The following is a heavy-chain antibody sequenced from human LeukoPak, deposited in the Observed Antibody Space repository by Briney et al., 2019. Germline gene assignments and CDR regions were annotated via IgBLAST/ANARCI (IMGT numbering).Heavy chain of an antibody. J-gene: IGHJ4*02. Sequence: SVKVSCKASGGTFSSYAISWVRQAPGQGLEWMGGIIPIFGTANYAQKFQGRVTINADESTSTAYMELSSLRSDDTAVYYCARGKRITIFGVVTTAVYFAYWGQGTLVTVSS. V-gene: IGHV1-69*13. CDR3: ARGKRITIFGVVTTAVYFAY. CDR1: GGTFSSYA. CDR2: IIPIFGTA. D-gene: IGHD3-3*01.